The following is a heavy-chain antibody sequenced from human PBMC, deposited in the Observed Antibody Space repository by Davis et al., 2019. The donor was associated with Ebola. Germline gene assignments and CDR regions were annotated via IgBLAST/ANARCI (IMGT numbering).Heavy chain of an antibody. Sequence: GESLKISCGASGFTFSDYYIHWIRQAPGKGLEWISYISSTGSTIYYADSVKGRFTISRDNAKNSLYLQMNSLRAEDTAVYYCAREVLWFGELTHDAFDIWGQGTMVTVSS. D-gene: IGHD3-10*01. CDR2: ISSTGSTI. CDR3: AREVLWFGELTHDAFDI. CDR1: GFTFSDYY. V-gene: IGHV3-11*04. J-gene: IGHJ3*02.